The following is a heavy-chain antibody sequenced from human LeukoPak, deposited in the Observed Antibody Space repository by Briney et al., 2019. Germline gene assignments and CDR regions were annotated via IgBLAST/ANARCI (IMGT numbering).Heavy chain of an antibody. V-gene: IGHV3-13*01. Sequence: GGSLRLSCAASGFTFSSYAMHWVRQATGKGLEWVSTIGTAGDTFYPGSVKGRFTISRENAKNSLSLQMNSLRAEDTAVYYCVRQQTPHGNFDYWGQGTLVTVSS. CDR1: GFTFSSYA. CDR2: IGTAGDT. D-gene: IGHD1-26*01. J-gene: IGHJ4*02. CDR3: VRQQTPHGNFDY.